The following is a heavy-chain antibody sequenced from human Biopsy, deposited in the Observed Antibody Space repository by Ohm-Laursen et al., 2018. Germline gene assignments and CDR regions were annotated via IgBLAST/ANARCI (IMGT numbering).Heavy chain of an antibody. CDR1: GCDINNYY. J-gene: IGHJ3*01. D-gene: IGHD3-22*01. CDR2: VYPGGGT. Sequence: SVTLSCTCTVSGCDINNYYWSWIRQPAGKGLEWIGRVYPGGGTNYNPSFKSRATMPVDTSKKQLSLRLRSVTAADTAMYYCASVVLGPTNDAFDLWGQGTIVVVS. CDR3: ASVVLGPTNDAFDL. V-gene: IGHV4-4*07.